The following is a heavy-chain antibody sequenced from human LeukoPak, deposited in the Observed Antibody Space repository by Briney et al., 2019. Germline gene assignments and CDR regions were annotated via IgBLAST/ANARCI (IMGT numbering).Heavy chain of an antibody. J-gene: IGHJ4*02. CDR3: AREGDRHFTFDY. Sequence: QSGRSLRLSCAASGSTFSGHLLHWVPQAPGKGLEWVGGTAYDGAEKYYADSVRGRFAISRDNSKSTVYLEMNSLRPEDAAVYYCAREGDRHFTFDYWGRGTLVTVSS. D-gene: IGHD2/OR15-2a*01. V-gene: IGHV3-30*01. CDR1: GSTFSGHL. CDR2: TAYDGAEK.